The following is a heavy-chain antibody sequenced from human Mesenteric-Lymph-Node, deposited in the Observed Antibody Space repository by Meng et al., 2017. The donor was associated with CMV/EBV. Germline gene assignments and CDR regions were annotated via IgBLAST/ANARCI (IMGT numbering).Heavy chain of an antibody. CDR2: IYPASGVT. V-gene: IGHV1-2*02. CDR3: ARDQNWGPDL. J-gene: IGHJ5*02. CDR1: GYTVNGKF. D-gene: IGHD7-27*01. Sequence: SYQPYGYTVNGKFLHGVRQAPGQGLEWRGWIYPASGVTNYEKNYQGRVTMTSDTSISTAYMELSWLTSDDTALYFCARDQNWGPDLWGQGTLVTVSS.